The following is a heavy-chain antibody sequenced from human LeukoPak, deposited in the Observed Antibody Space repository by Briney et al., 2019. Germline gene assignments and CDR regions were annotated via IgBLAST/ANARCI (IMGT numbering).Heavy chain of an antibody. CDR2: ISGSGGST. V-gene: IGHV3-23*01. J-gene: IGHJ4*02. Sequence: TGGSLRLSCAASGFTFSSYAMSWVRQAPGKGLEWVSAISGSGGSTYYADSVKGRFTISRDNSKNTLYLQMNSLRAEDTAVYYCARDSAVAATYFDYWGQGTLVTVSS. CDR1: GFTFSSYA. CDR3: ARDSAVAATYFDY. D-gene: IGHD6-19*01.